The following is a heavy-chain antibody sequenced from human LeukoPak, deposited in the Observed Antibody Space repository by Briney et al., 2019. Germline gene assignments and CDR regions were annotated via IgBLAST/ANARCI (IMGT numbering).Heavy chain of an antibody. CDR1: GGSISSYH. Sequence: SETLSLTCTVSGGSISSYHWSWIRQPPGKGLEWIGYIYYSGSTNYNPSLKSRVTISVDTSKNQFSLKLSSVTAADTAVFHGARHSRGYYDSTCYYYGSHAFDIWGQGTMVTVSS. D-gene: IGHD3-22*01. V-gene: IGHV4-59*08. J-gene: IGHJ3*02. CDR3: ARHSRGYYDSTCYYYGSHAFDI. CDR2: IYYSGST.